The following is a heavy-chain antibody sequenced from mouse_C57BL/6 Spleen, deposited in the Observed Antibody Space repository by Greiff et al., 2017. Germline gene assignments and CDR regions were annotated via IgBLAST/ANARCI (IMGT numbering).Heavy chain of an antibody. CDR2: ISSGSSTI. CDR1: GFTFSDYG. D-gene: IGHD1-1*01. Sequence: DVKLQESGGGLVKPGGSLKLSCAASGFTFSDYGMHWVRQAPEKGLEWVAYISSGSSTIYYADTVKGRFTISSDNAKNTLFLQMTSLRSEDTAMYYCARDYYGTGNWFADWGQGTLVTVSA. CDR3: ARDYYGTGNWFAD. V-gene: IGHV5-17*01. J-gene: IGHJ3*01.